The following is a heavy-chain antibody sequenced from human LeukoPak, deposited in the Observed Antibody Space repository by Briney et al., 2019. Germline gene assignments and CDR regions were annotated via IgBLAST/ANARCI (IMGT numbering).Heavy chain of an antibody. CDR1: GFTFSSYW. CDR2: IKQDGSEK. CDR3: ARGQPDFWSGYYIGGVQNYYYMDV. J-gene: IGHJ6*03. D-gene: IGHD3-3*01. Sequence: GGSLRLSCAASGFTFSSYWMSWVRQAPGKGLEWVANIKQDGSEKYYVDSVKGRFTISRDNAKNSLYLQMNSLRAEDTAVYYCARGQPDFWSGYYIGGVQNYYYMDVWGKGTTVTVSS. V-gene: IGHV3-7*01.